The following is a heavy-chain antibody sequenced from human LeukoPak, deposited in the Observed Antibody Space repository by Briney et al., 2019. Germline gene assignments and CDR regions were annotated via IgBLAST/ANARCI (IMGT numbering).Heavy chain of an antibody. CDR3: ARDFGVGRYFDS. CDR2: IGHDGKYL. V-gene: IGHV3-33*01. D-gene: IGHD3-10*01. Sequence: GGSLRLSCAASGFNFGVYGMHWVRQAPGKGLEWVGVIGHDGKYLKYVDSVRGRFTMSRDNSRNTLDLQRNGLRLEDTALYYSARDFGVGRYFDSCGQGTLVTVSS. J-gene: IGHJ4*02. CDR1: GFNFGVYG.